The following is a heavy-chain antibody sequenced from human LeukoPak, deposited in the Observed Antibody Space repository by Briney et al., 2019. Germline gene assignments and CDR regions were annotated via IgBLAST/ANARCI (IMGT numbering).Heavy chain of an antibody. CDR2: ISGSGGST. D-gene: IGHD3-22*01. CDR1: GFTFSSYA. CDR3: AKKDYYDSSGYYDY. V-gene: IGHV3-23*01. J-gene: IGHJ4*02. Sequence: GGSLRLSCAASGFTFSSYAVSWVRQAPGKGLEWVSAISGSGGSTYYADSVKGRFTISRDNSKNTLYLQMNSLRAEDTAVYYCAKKDYYDSSGYYDYWGQGTLVTVSS.